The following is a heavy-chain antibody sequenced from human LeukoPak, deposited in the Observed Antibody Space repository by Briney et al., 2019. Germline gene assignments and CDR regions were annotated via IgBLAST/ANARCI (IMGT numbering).Heavy chain of an antibody. V-gene: IGHV3-7*01. Sequence: GRSLRLSCAASGFTFGSSWMTSVRQAPGKGLEWVANIQKDGSEKNYVDTVKGRFTISRDKAKNSLYLQMNSLRAEDTAVYYCARDSGNSGYDVHDYWGQGTLVTVSS. CDR3: ARDSGNSGYDVHDY. J-gene: IGHJ4*02. D-gene: IGHD5-12*01. CDR2: IQKDGSEK. CDR1: GFTFGSSW.